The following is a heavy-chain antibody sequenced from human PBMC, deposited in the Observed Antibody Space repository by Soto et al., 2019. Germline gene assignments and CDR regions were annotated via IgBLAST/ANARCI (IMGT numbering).Heavy chain of an antibody. D-gene: IGHD3-22*01. V-gene: IGHV1-18*04. CDR2: ISAYNGNT. J-gene: IGHJ4*02. CDR3: ARDKQPPPHYYDSSGYYHNFDY. CDR1: GYTFTSYG. Sequence: ASVKVSCKASGYTFTSYGISWVRQAPGQGLEWMGWISAYNGNTNYAQKLQGRVTMTTDTSTSTAYMELRSLRSDDTAVYYCARDKQPPPHYYDSSGYYHNFDYWGQGTLVTVSS.